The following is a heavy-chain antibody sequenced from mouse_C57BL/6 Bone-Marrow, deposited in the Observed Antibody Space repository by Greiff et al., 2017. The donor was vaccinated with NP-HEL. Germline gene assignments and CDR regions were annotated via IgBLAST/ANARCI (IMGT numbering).Heavy chain of an antibody. J-gene: IGHJ1*03. CDR3: ARYYDYDGEGFYWYFDV. Sequence: VQLKESGPGLVKPSQSLSLTCSVTGYSITSGYYWNWIRQFPGNKLEWMGYISYDGSNNYNPSLKNRISITRDTSKNQFFLKLNSVTTEDTATYYCARYYDYDGEGFYWYFDVWGTGTTVTVSS. V-gene: IGHV3-6*01. CDR1: GYSITSGYY. D-gene: IGHD2-4*01. CDR2: ISYDGSN.